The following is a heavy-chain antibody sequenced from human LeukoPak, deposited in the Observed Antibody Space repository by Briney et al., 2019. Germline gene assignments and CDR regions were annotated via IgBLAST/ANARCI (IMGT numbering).Heavy chain of an antibody. CDR3: ARETCSGGSCYLLDY. Sequence: SETLSLTCTVSGGSISSSSYYWGWIRQPPGKGLEWIGSIYYSGSTYHNPSLKSRVTISVDTSKNQFSLKLSSVTAADTAVYYCARETCSGGSCYLLDYWGQGTLVTVSS. J-gene: IGHJ4*02. D-gene: IGHD2-15*01. V-gene: IGHV4-39*07. CDR1: GGSISSSSYY. CDR2: IYYSGST.